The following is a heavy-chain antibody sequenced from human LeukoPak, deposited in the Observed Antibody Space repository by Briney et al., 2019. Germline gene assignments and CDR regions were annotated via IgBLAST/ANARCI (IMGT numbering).Heavy chain of an antibody. Sequence: SETLSLTCTVSGGSISSYYWSWIRQPAGKGLEWIGRIYTSGSTNYSPSLKSRVTMSVDTSKNQFSLKLSSVTVADTAVYYCAREASSSWSGTYYFDYWGQGTLVTVSS. CDR3: AREASSSWSGTYYFDY. CDR1: GGSISSYY. J-gene: IGHJ4*02. D-gene: IGHD6-13*01. CDR2: IYTSGST. V-gene: IGHV4-4*07.